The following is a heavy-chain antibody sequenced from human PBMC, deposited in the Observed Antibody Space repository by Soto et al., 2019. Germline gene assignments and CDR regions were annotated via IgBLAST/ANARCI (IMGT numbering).Heavy chain of an antibody. J-gene: IGHJ4*02. CDR2: ISSNGCST. CDR3: ARAEWELQIDY. Sequence: GGSLRLSCAASGFTFSSYAMHWVRQAPGKGLEYVSAISSNGCSTYYANSVKGRFTISRDNSKNTLYLQMGSLRAEDMAVYYCARAEWELQIDYWGQGTLVTVSS. CDR1: GFTFSSYA. D-gene: IGHD1-26*01. V-gene: IGHV3-64*01.